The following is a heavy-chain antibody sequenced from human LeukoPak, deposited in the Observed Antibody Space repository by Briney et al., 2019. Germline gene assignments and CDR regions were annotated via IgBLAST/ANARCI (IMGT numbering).Heavy chain of an antibody. Sequence: PGGSLRLSCAASGFSFSDSTMNWVRQASGKGLEWVASINSAGSTTHYADPVKGRLTISRDNARNSLYLQLNSLRAEDTAVYYCAREVSGPEYWGQGTLVTVSS. J-gene: IGHJ4*02. V-gene: IGHV3-21*01. CDR2: INSAGSTT. CDR1: GFSFSDST. CDR3: AREVSGPEY. D-gene: IGHD1-14*01.